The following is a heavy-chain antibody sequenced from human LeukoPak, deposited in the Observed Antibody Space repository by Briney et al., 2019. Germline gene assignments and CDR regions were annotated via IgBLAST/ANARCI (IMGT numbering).Heavy chain of an antibody. CDR1: GYTFTGYY. J-gene: IGHJ3*02. CDR2: INPNSGGT. D-gene: IGHD6-19*01. Sequence: ASVKVSCKASGYTFTGYYMHWVRQAPGQGLEWMGWINPNSGGTNYAQKFQGRVTMTRDTSISTAYMELSRLRSDDTAVYYCARVGSSGWFRDAFDIWGQGTMVTVSS. CDR3: ARVGSSGWFRDAFDI. V-gene: IGHV1-2*02.